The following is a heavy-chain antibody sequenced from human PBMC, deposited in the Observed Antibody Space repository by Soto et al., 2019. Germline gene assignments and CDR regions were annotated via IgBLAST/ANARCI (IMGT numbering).Heavy chain of an antibody. Sequence: GGSLRLSCAASGFTFTRYRMNWGRQAPGKGLEWVSSISSTTNYIYYGDSMKGRFTISRDNAKNSLYLEMNSLRAEDTAVYYCARESEDLTSKFDYWGQGTLVTVSS. J-gene: IGHJ4*02. CDR1: GFTFTRYR. CDR2: ISSTTNYI. CDR3: ARESEDLTSKFDY. V-gene: IGHV3-21*06.